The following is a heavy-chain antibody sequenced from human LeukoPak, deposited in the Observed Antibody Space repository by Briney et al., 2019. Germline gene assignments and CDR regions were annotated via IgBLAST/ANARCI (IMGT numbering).Heavy chain of an antibody. CDR1: GFTFSRYP. J-gene: IGHJ6*02. D-gene: IGHD5-18*01. CDR3: ARPVSTALGYYGLDV. Sequence: GGSLRLSCAASGFTFSRYPMHWVRQAPGKGLEYVSVISSDGGTTYYANSVKGRFTISRDISKNTLYLQMGSLRAEDMAVYYCARPVSTALGYYGLDVWGQGTTVTVSS. CDR2: ISSDGGTT. V-gene: IGHV3-64*01.